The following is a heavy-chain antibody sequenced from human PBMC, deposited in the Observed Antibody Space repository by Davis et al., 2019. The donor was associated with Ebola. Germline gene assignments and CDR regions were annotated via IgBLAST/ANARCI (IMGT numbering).Heavy chain of an antibody. CDR1: GNSFTSHW. D-gene: IGHD2-8*02. Sequence: GESLKISCKDSGNSFTSHWIGWVRQMPGKGLDWMGIIYTGDSDTRYSPSFRGQVTISADKSMKTAFLQWSSLKASDSGMYYCASLRRTITGMDDGFDIWSQGTMVTVSS. CDR3: ASLRRTITGMDDGFDI. CDR2: IYTGDSDT. V-gene: IGHV5-51*01. J-gene: IGHJ3*02.